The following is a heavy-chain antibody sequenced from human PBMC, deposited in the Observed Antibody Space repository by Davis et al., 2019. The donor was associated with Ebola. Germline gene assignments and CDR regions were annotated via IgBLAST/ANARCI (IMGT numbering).Heavy chain of an antibody. CDR3: ARDVGGRAGY. V-gene: IGHV3-74*01. Sequence: PGGSLRLSCVGSEFTFRSYWFHWVRQAPGKGLEWVSRIDTDDSTTNYADSVRGRFTISRDHAKHTLFLQMNSLRADDKAVYYCARDVGGRAGYWGQGTLVTVSS. CDR1: EFTFRSYW. CDR2: IDTDDSTT. J-gene: IGHJ4*02.